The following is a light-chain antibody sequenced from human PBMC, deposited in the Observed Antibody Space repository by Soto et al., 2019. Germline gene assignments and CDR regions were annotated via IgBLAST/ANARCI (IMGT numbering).Light chain of an antibody. J-gene: IGKJ1*01. CDR3: KQYHDTGT. V-gene: IGKV3-20*01. Sequence: ESVLTQSPGTLSLSPGERATLSCRASQSVISTFLAWYQQKPGQAPRLLISGASSRATGIPDRFSGSGSGTEFTLTISRLEPEDFAVYYCKQYHDTGTFGQGTKVDIK. CDR1: QSVISTF. CDR2: GAS.